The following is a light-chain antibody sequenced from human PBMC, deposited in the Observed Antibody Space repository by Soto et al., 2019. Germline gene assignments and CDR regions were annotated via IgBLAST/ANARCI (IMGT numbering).Light chain of an antibody. J-gene: IGLJ2*01. CDR2: DVN. Sequence: QSALTQPASVSGSPGQSITLSCTGTSSDIGGYDYVSWYQRHPGKAPKLIIYDVNNRPSGVSNRFSGSRSGNTAALTISGLQAEAEADYYCTSYASGSSHVVFGGGTKLTVI. V-gene: IGLV2-14*01. CDR1: SSDIGGYDY. CDR3: TSYASGSSHVV.